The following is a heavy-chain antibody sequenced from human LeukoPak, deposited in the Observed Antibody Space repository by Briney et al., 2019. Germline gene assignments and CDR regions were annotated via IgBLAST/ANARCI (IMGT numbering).Heavy chain of an antibody. CDR3: ARDLRGYYDFWSGYYSYN. CDR2: INPNSGGT. Sequence: ASVKVSCKASGYTFTSYYMHWVRQAPGQGLEWMGRINPNSGGTNYAQKFQGRVTMSRDTSISTAYMELSRLRSDDTAVYYCARDLRGYYDFWSGYYSYNWGQGTLVTVSS. CDR1: GYTFTSYY. V-gene: IGHV1-2*06. J-gene: IGHJ4*02. D-gene: IGHD3-3*01.